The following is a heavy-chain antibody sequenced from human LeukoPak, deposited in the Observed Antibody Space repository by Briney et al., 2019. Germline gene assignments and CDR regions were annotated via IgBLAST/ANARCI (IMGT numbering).Heavy chain of an antibody. J-gene: IGHJ4*02. CDR2: IKQDGSEK. CDR3: ARDSRWNYVRYFDY. Sequence: GGSLRLSCAASGFTFSSYWMGWVRQAPGKGLEWVANIKQDGSEKYYVDSVKGRFTISRDNAKNSLYLQMNSLRAEDTAVYFCARDSRWNYVRYFDYWGQGTLVTVSS. V-gene: IGHV3-7*01. CDR1: GFTFSSYW. D-gene: IGHD1-7*01.